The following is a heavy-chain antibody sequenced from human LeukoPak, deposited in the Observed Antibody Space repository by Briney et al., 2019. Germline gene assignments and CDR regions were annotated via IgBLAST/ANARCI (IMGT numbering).Heavy chain of an antibody. Sequence: ASVKVSCKVSGYTLTELSMHWVRQAPGKGLEWMGGFDPEDGETIYAQKFQGRVTMTEDTSTDTAYMELSSLRSEDTAVYYCATDQSSIASRRNWFDPWGQGTLVTVSS. D-gene: IGHD6-6*01. CDR3: ATDQSSIASRRNWFDP. CDR1: GYTLTELS. V-gene: IGHV1-24*01. J-gene: IGHJ5*02. CDR2: FDPEDGET.